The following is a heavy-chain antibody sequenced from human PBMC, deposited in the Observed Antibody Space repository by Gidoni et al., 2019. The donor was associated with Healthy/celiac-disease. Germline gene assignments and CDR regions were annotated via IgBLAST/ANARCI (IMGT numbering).Heavy chain of an antibody. V-gene: IGHV3-7*01. CDR2: IKQDGSEK. J-gene: IGHJ6*02. D-gene: IGHD6-13*01. Sequence: EVQLVESGGGLVQPGGSLRLSCAASGFTFSSYWMSWLRQAPGKGLEWVANIKQDGSEKYYVDSVKGRFTISRDNAKNSLYLQMNSLRAEDTAVYYCARSLKAAAGRLTSQYYYGMDVWGQGTTVTVSS. CDR1: GFTFSSYW. CDR3: ARSLKAAAGRLTSQYYYGMDV.